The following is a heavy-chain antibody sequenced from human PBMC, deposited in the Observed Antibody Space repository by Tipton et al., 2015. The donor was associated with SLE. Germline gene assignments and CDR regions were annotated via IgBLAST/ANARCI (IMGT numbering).Heavy chain of an antibody. V-gene: IGHV4-59*12. Sequence: TLSLTCTVSGGSISSYYWRWIRQPPGKGLEWVGFIYHDGSTYYNPALKSRGTISVDTSKNQFYLRLNSVTAADTAVYYCARMIFYESFPDYFDHWGQGTLVTVSS. CDR3: ARMIFYESFPDYFDH. CDR1: GGSISSYY. J-gene: IGHJ4*02. CDR2: IYHDGST. D-gene: IGHD3/OR15-3a*01.